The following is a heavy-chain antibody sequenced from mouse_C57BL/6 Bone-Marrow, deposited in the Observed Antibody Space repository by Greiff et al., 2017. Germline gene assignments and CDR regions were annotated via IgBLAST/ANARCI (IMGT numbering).Heavy chain of an antibody. CDR2: ISSGGDYI. CDR3: VTTVVDYAMDY. CDR1: GFTFSSYA. D-gene: IGHD1-1*01. Sequence: EVQRVESGEGLVKPGGSLKLSCAASGFTFSSYAMSWVHQTPEKRLEWVAYISSGGDYIYYADTVKGRFTISRDNARNTLYLQMSSLKSEDTAMYYSVTTVVDYAMDYWGQGTSVTVSS. V-gene: IGHV5-9-1*02. J-gene: IGHJ4*01.